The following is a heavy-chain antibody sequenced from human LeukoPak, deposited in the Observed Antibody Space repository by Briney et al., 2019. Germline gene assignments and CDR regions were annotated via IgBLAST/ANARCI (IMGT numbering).Heavy chain of an antibody. V-gene: IGHV3-49*04. CDR3: TLGAPSY. CDR1: GFTFGDYA. D-gene: IGHD1-26*01. Sequence: GGSLRLSCTASGFTFGDYAMSWVRQAPGKGLEWVGFIRNKTHDGTTEYAASVKGRFTISRDDSKSIAYLQMNSLKTEDTAVYYCTLGAPSYWGQGTLVTVSS. CDR2: IRNKTHDGTT. J-gene: IGHJ4*02.